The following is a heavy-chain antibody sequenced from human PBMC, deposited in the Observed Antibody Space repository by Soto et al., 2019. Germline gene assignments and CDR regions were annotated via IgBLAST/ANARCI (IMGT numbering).Heavy chain of an antibody. CDR1: GYSISTGFN. Sequence: TLSLTCAVSGYSISTGFNWAWIRQPPGKGLEWLAHVYWNDDKYYSLSLKSRLTISKDTSKSQVVLTMTNMDPVDTATYYCAHLNTRGYYFDYWGQGALVTVSS. CDR3: AHLNTRGYYFDY. CDR2: VYWNDDK. J-gene: IGHJ4*02. V-gene: IGHV2-5*01.